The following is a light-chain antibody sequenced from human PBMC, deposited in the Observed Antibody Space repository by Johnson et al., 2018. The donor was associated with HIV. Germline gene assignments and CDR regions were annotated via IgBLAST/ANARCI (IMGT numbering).Light chain of an antibody. J-gene: IGLJ1*01. CDR1: SSNIGNNY. CDR2: ENN. CDR3: GTWDSSLSAYV. V-gene: IGLV1-51*02. Sequence: QSVLKQPPSVSAAPGQKVTISCSGSSSNIGNNYVSWYQQFPGTAPKLLIYENNKRPSGIPDRFSGSKSGTSATLGITGLQTGDEADYYCGTWDSSLSAYVFGTGTKVTVL.